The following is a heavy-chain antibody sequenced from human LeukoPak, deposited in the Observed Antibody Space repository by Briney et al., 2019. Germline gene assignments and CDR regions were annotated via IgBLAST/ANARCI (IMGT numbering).Heavy chain of an antibody. J-gene: IGHJ4*02. V-gene: IGHV1-69*06. Sequence: SVKVSCKASGCTFSSYAISWVRQAPGQGLEWMGGIIPIFGTANYAQKFQGRVTITADKSTSTAYMELSSLRSEDTAVYYCARSYYDSSGYYYLFEYWGQGTLVTVTS. D-gene: IGHD3-22*01. CDR2: IIPIFGTA. CDR1: GCTFSSYA. CDR3: ARSYYDSSGYYYLFEY.